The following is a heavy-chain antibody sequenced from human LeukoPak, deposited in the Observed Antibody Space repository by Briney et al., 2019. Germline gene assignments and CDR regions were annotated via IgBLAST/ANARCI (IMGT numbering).Heavy chain of an antibody. Sequence: RGSLRLSCAASGFTFSSYGMHWVRQAPGKGLEWVAFIRYDGSNKYYADSVKGRFTISRDNSKNTLYLQMNSLRAEDTAVYYCANGFEGSSSPRFDPWGQGTLVTVSS. CDR1: GFTFSSYG. CDR3: ANGFEGSSSPRFDP. D-gene: IGHD6-6*01. CDR2: IRYDGSNK. J-gene: IGHJ5*02. V-gene: IGHV3-30*02.